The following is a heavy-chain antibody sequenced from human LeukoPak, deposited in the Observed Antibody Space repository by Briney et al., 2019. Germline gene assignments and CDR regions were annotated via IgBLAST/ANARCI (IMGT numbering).Heavy chain of an antibody. Sequence: GGSLRLSCAASGFTFSSYGMHWVRQAPGKGLEWVAVIWYDGSNKYYADSVKGRFTISRDNSKNTLYLQMNSLRAEDTAVYYCAKSGDYDILTGYRMGGPYYMDVWGKGTTVTVSS. J-gene: IGHJ6*03. D-gene: IGHD3-9*01. CDR3: AKSGDYDILTGYRMGGPYYMDV. V-gene: IGHV3-33*06. CDR1: GFTFSSYG. CDR2: IWYDGSNK.